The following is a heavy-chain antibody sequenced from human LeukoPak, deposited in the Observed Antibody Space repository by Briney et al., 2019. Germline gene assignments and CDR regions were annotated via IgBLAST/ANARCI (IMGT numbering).Heavy chain of an antibody. CDR1: GGSFSGYY. CDR3: AKDRRMIAQVFDY. CDR2: INHSGST. Sequence: SETLSLTCAVYGGSFSGYYWSWIRQPPGKGLEWIGEINHSGSTNYNPSLKSRVTISVDTSKNQFSLKLSSVTAADTAVYYCAKDRRMIAQVFDYWGQGTLVTVSS. J-gene: IGHJ4*02. V-gene: IGHV4-34*01. D-gene: IGHD3-22*01.